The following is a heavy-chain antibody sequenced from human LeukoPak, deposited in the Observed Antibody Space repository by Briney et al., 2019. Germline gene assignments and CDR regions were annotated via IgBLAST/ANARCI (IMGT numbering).Heavy chain of an antibody. CDR2: IWDTEIT. Sequence: SETLSLTCTVSGGSIRSYFWSWLWQPPGEGLEWIGYIWDTEITDYNPSLKSRVTISLDTSKNHFSLKLRSVTAADTALYFCARGLVLATDDAFDIWGQGTLVTVSS. D-gene: IGHD5-12*01. CDR1: GGSIRSYF. J-gene: IGHJ3*02. V-gene: IGHV4-59*01. CDR3: ARGLVLATDDAFDI.